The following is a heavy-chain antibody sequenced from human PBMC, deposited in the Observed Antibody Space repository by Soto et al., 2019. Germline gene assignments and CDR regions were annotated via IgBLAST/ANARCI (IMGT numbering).Heavy chain of an antibody. V-gene: IGHV1-18*04. D-gene: IGHD3-10*01. J-gene: IGHJ6*02. Sequence: GVSVKVSCKASRDTFTSYSISWPRQAPGQGLEWIGWISAYNGNTNYAQKLQGRVTITTDKSTSTAYMELSSLRSEDTAVYYCASITMVRGVIIKVYYGMDVWGQGTTVTVSS. CDR3: ASITMVRGVIIKVYYGMDV. CDR1: RDTFTSYS. CDR2: ISAYNGNT.